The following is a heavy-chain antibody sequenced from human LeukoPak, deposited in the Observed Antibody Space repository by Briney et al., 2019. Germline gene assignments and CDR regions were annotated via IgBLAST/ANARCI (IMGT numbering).Heavy chain of an antibody. J-gene: IGHJ4*02. CDR3: ARLADYSSSWTKPLDDY. D-gene: IGHD6-13*01. CDR1: GGTFSSYA. CDR2: IIPILGIA. Sequence: SVKVSCKASGGTFSSYAISWVRQAPGQGLEWMGRIIPILGIANYAQKFQGRVTITADKSTSTAYMELSSLRSEDTAVYYCARLADYSSSWTKPLDDYRGQGTLVTVSS. V-gene: IGHV1-69*04.